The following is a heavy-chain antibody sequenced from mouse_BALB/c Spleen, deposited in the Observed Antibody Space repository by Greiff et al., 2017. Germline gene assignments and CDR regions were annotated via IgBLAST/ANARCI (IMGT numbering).Heavy chain of an antibody. D-gene: IGHD1-2*01. CDR3: ARSGFTTACAY. CDR1: GFTFSSFG. J-gene: IGHJ3*01. CDR2: ISSGSSTI. Sequence: EVKLVESGGGLVQPGGSRKLSCAASGFTFSSFGMHWVRQAPEKGLEWVAYISSGSSTIYYADTVKGRFTISRDNPKNTLFLQMTSLRSEDTAMYYCARSGFTTACAYWGQGTLVTVSA. V-gene: IGHV5-17*02.